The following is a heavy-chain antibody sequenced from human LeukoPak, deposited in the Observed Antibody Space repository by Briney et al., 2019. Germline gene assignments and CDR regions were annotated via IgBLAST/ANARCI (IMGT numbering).Heavy chain of an antibody. V-gene: IGHV1-2*02. CDR2: INPDSGAT. CDR3: ARDPSTVTTRHLDY. J-gene: IGHJ4*02. Sequence: ASVKVSCEASGYTFTGYYVHWVRQAPGQGLEWMGWINPDSGATYNAQKFQGRVTMTRDTSISTAYMELSRLRSDDTALYYCARDPSTVTTRHLDYWGQGTLVTVSS. D-gene: IGHD4-17*01. CDR1: GYTFTGYY.